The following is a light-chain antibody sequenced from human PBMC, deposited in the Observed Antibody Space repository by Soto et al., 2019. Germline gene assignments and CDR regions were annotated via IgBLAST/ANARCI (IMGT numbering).Light chain of an antibody. CDR3: QQYNNSAPKQYT. CDR2: GAS. CDR1: QSVSSN. J-gene: IGKJ2*01. V-gene: IGKV3-15*01. Sequence: EIVMTQSPATLSVSPGERATLSCRASQSVSSNLAWYQHKPGQAPRLLIYGASTRATGIPARFSASGSGTELSLTISSLQSEDFAVYYCQQYNNSAPKQYTFGQGTKLEIK.